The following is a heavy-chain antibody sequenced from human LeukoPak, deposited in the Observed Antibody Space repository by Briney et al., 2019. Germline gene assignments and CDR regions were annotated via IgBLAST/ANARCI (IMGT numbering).Heavy chain of an antibody. Sequence: GESLKISCQGSGYSFTSYWIGWVRQMPGKGLEWMGIIYPGDSDTRYSPSFQGQVTISADKSISTAYLQWSSLKASDTAMYYCAGHVVGASSPEFDAFDIWGQGTMVTVSS. CDR3: AGHVVGASSPEFDAFDI. CDR1: GYSFTSYW. J-gene: IGHJ3*02. V-gene: IGHV5-51*01. CDR2: IYPGDSDT. D-gene: IGHD1-26*01.